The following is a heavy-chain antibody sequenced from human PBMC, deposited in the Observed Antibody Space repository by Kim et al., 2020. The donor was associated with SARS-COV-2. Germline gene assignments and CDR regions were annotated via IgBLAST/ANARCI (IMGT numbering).Heavy chain of an antibody. D-gene: IGHD5-18*01. CDR1: GGSVSSGSYY. V-gene: IGHV4-61*01. J-gene: IGHJ6*02. CDR2: IYYSGST. Sequence: SETLSLTCTVSGGSVSSGSYYWSWIRQPPGKGLEWIGYIYYSGSTNYNPSLKSRVTISVDTSKNQFSLKLSSVTAADTAVYYCARGYVDTAMASETYYYYGMDVWGQGTTVTVSS. CDR3: ARGYVDTAMASETYYYYGMDV.